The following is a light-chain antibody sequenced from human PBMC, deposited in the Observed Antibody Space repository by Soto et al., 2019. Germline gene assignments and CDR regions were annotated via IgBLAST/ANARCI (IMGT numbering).Light chain of an antibody. CDR2: KDS. CDR1: KLGDKY. V-gene: IGLV3-1*01. J-gene: IGLJ2*01. CDR3: QAWDRSTVV. Sequence: SYELTQPPSVSVSQGQTARITCSGEKLGDKYACGYQQNPGQSTVLVIYKDSKRPSGIPERFSGSNSGNTAPLTISGTQAIDEYDYYCQAWDRSTVVFGGGTKLTVL.